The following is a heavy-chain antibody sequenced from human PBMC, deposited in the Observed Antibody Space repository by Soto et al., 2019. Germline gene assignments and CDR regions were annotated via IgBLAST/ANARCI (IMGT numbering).Heavy chain of an antibody. D-gene: IGHD3-16*01. CDR1: GYDFSTHW. V-gene: IGHV5-51*01. Sequence: PGESLKISCKASGYDFSTHWIGWVRHMPGKGLQWMAIIYPSDSDTKYSPSFQGHVTISVDKSISTAYLQWSGLQASDSAQYYCARRFTDAGFWDYFDYWGPGTLVTVSS. CDR2: IYPSDSDT. CDR3: ARRFTDAGFWDYFDY. J-gene: IGHJ4*02.